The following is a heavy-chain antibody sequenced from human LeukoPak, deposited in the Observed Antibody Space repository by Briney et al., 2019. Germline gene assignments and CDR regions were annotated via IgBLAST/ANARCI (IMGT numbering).Heavy chain of an antibody. Sequence: ASVKVSCKVSGYTLTELSMHWVRQAPGKGLEWMGGFDPEDGETIYAQKFQGRVTMTEDTSTDTAYMELSSLRSDDTAVYYCARAMGEVQLWLLCSVYWGQGTLVTVSS. V-gene: IGHV1-24*01. CDR1: GYTLTELS. J-gene: IGHJ4*02. CDR3: ARAMGEVQLWLLCSVY. D-gene: IGHD5-18*01. CDR2: FDPEDGET.